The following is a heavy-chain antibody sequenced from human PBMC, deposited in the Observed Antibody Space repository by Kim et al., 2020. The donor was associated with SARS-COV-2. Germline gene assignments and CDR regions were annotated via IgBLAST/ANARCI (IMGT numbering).Heavy chain of an antibody. V-gene: IGHV3-74*01. CDR1: GFTFSSYW. Sequence: GGSLRLSCAASGFTFSSYWMNWVRQAPGKGLVWVSRINSDGSSTSYADSVKGRFTISRDNAKNTLYLQMNSLRAEDTAVYYCAREEVATPELWSYYYYYYGMDVWGQGTTVTVSS. J-gene: IGHJ6*02. CDR2: INSDGSST. CDR3: AREEVATPELWSYYYYYYGMDV. D-gene: IGHD5-18*01.